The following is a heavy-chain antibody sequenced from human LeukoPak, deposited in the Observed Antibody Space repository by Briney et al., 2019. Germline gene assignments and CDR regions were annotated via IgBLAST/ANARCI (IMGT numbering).Heavy chain of an antibody. CDR1: EFSVGSNY. CDR3: ARDRRYEYYFDY. D-gene: IGHD2-2*01. J-gene: IGHJ4*02. Sequence: GGSLRLSCAASEFSVGSNYMTWVRQAPGKGLEWVSLIYSGGSTYYADSVKGRFTISRDNSKNTLYLQMNSLRAEDTAVYYCARDRRYEYYFDYWGQGTLVTVSS. V-gene: IGHV3-66*01. CDR2: IYSGGST.